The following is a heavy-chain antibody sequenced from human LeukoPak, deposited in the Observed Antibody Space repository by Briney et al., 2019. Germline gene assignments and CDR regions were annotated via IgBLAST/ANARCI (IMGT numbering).Heavy chain of an antibody. J-gene: IGHJ4*02. CDR3: AREYYFDNSGYYGVGDY. CDR1: GYTFTAYY. V-gene: IGHV1-2*02. Sequence: ASVKVSCKASGYTFTAYYIHWVRQAPGQGLEWMGWFNPNSGGTNYAQEFQGRVTMTRDTSISAAYMELSRLRSDDTAVYYCAREYYFDNSGYYGVGDYWGQGTLVTVSS. CDR2: FNPNSGGT. D-gene: IGHD3-22*01.